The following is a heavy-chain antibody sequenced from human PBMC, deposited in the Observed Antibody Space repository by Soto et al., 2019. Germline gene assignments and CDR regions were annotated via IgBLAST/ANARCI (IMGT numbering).Heavy chain of an antibody. D-gene: IGHD6-25*01. CDR2: ISGGASDK. CDR1: GFMFSAYW. Sequence: EVQLVESGGGLVQPGGSLRLSCEASGFMFSAYWMSWVRQDPRKGLEWVATISGGASDKVYVDSVKGRFTISRDDAKNSLYLQMNSLRDEDAAVYYCVREDWQRFDHWGQGTLVTVSS. J-gene: IGHJ4*02. V-gene: IGHV3-7*01. CDR3: VREDWQRFDH.